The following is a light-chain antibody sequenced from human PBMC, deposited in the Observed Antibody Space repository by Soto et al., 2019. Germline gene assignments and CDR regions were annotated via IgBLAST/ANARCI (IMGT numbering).Light chain of an antibody. V-gene: IGLV2-8*01. J-gene: IGLJ1*01. CDR1: SSDVGGYKY. CDR2: EVN. Sequence: QSALTQPPSASGSPGQSVTISCTGTSSDVGGYKYVSGYQHHPGKAPKLMIFEVNNRPPVVPDRFSGSKSGNTASLTVSGLQAEDEADYYCSSYAGINNLGVFGTGTKLTVL. CDR3: SSYAGINNLGV.